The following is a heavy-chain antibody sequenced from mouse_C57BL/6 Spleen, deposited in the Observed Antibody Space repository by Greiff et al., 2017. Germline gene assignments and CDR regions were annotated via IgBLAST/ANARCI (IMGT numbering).Heavy chain of an antibody. V-gene: IGHV1-22*01. CDR3: ARNGYYPYYFDY. J-gene: IGHJ2*01. CDR1: GYTFTDYN. Sequence: EVQGVESGPELVKPGASVKMSCKASGYTFTDYNMHWVKQSHGKSLEWIGYINPNNGGTSYNQKFKGKATLTVNKSSSTAYMELRSLTSEDSAVYYCARNGYYPYYFDYWGQGTTLTVSS. CDR2: INPNNGGT. D-gene: IGHD2-3*01.